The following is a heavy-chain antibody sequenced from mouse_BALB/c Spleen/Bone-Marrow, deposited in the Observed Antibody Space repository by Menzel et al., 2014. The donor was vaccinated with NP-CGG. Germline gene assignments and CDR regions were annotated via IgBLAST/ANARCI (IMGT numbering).Heavy chain of an antibody. Sequence: EVQRVESGGGLVQPGGSLKLSCATSGFTFSDYYMYWVRQTPEKRLEWVAYISNGGGSTYYPDTVKGRFTISRDNAKNTLYLQMSRLKSEDTAMYYCARQGIYYGYDPFAYWGQGTLVTVS. CDR3: ARQGIYYGYDPFAY. D-gene: IGHD2-2*01. CDR1: GFTFSDYY. V-gene: IGHV5-12*02. J-gene: IGHJ3*01. CDR2: ISNGGGST.